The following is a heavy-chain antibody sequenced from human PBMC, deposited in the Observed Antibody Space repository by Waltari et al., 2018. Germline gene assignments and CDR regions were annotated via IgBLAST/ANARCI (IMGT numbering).Heavy chain of an antibody. Sequence: QVQLQQWGAGLLKPSETLSLTCAVYGGSFSGYYWSWIRQPPGKGLEWIGEINQSGRPNYNPALKSRVTISVDTSKNQFSLKLSSVTAADTAVYYCARVRSSRLNYFDYWGQGTLVTVSS. V-gene: IGHV4-34*01. CDR2: INQSGRP. D-gene: IGHD3-10*01. CDR3: ARVRSSRLNYFDY. CDR1: GGSFSGYY. J-gene: IGHJ4*02.